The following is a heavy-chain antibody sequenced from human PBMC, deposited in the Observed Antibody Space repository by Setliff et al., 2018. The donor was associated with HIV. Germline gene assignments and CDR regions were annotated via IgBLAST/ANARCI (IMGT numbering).Heavy chain of an antibody. J-gene: IGHJ4*02. Sequence: KPSETLSLTCTVSGGSLSSSTYYWGWTRQPPGKGLEWIASIYQSGSTYYNPSLKSRVIISIDTSKNQFSLKLSSVTAADTAVYYCAILRGYSYGYFFDYWGQGMLVTVSS. CDR2: IYQSGST. V-gene: IGHV4-39*07. CDR1: GGSLSSSTYY. CDR3: AILRGYSYGYFFDY. D-gene: IGHD5-18*01.